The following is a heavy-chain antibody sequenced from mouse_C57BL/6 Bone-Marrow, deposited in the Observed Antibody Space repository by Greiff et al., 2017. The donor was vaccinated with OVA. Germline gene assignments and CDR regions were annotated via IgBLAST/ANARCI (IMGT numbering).Heavy chain of an antibody. J-gene: IGHJ1*03. CDR1: GYTFTSYW. D-gene: IGHD2-1*01. CDR2: IHPNSGST. Sequence: QVQLQQPGAELVKPGASVKLSCKASGYTFTSYWMHWVKQRPGQGLEWIGMIHPNSGSTNYNEKFKSNATLTVDKSSSTAYMQLSSLTSEDSAVYYCARDLPPWYFDVWGTGTTVTVSS. CDR3: ARDLPPWYFDV. V-gene: IGHV1-64*01.